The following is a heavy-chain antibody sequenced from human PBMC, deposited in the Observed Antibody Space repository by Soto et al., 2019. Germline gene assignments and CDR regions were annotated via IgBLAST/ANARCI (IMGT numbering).Heavy chain of an antibody. CDR2: ISYDGSNK. Sequence: ALRLSCAASGFTFSSYGMHWVRQAPGKGLEWVAVISYDGSNKYYTDSVKGRFTISRDNSKNTLYLQMNSLRAEDTAVYYCAKDPDCSSTSSYLNNWFDPWGQGTLLTVSS. D-gene: IGHD2-2*01. V-gene: IGHV3-30*18. CDR1: GFTFSSYG. J-gene: IGHJ5*02. CDR3: AKDPDCSSTSSYLNNWFDP.